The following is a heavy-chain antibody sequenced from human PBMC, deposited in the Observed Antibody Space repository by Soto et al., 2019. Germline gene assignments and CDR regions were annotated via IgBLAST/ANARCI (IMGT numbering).Heavy chain of an antibody. Sequence: QVQLQQWGAGLLKPSETLSLTCAVHGASSGTYYWTWIRQPPGKGLEWIGEINDSGSANHNPSLKSRVIISVDTSKNQSSLRLNSVTAADTAVYYCAGLRGYYSYIDVWGKGTTVTVSS. CDR2: INDSGSA. D-gene: IGHD3-10*01. V-gene: IGHV4-34*01. J-gene: IGHJ6*03. CDR3: AGLRGYYSYIDV. CDR1: GASSGTYY.